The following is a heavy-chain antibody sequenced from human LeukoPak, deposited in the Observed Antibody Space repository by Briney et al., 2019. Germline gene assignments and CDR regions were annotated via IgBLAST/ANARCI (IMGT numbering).Heavy chain of an antibody. CDR1: GYTFTSYD. CDR2: MNPNRGGT. CDR3: ARVRKLGYCSSTSCYRNAFDI. V-gene: IGHV1-2*06. J-gene: IGHJ3*02. Sequence: GASVKVSCKASGYTFTSYDIHWVRQATGQGLEWMGRMNPNRGGTNYAQKFQGRVTMTRDTSISTAYMELSRLRSDDTAVYYCARVRKLGYCSSTSCYRNAFDIWAKGQWSPSLQ. D-gene: IGHD2-2*02.